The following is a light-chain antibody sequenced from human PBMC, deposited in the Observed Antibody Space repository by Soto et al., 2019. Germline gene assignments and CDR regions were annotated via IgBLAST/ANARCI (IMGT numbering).Light chain of an antibody. J-gene: IGKJ5*01. CDR2: DAS. V-gene: IGKV3-11*01. Sequence: EIVLTQSPGTLSLSPGERATLSCRASQSVSNYLAWYQQKPGQAPRLLIFDASNRATGIPARFSGSGSGTDFTLTTSSLEPEDFAVYYCQQRSNWPPITFGQGTRLEIK. CDR3: QQRSNWPPIT. CDR1: QSVSNY.